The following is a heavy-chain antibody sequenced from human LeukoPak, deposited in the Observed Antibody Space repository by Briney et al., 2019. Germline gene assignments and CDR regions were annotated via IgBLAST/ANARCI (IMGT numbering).Heavy chain of an antibody. D-gene: IGHD1-14*01. CDR1: GFSFSSYW. Sequence: GGSLRLSCAASGFSFSSYWMSWVRQTPENGLEFVGNIDRDGGVRNYMDPLKGRCTISRDNGKKSLYLEISSLRADDTAVYYCARDPGSSAFDLWGRGALVTVSS. J-gene: IGHJ4*02. CDR3: ARDPGSSAFDL. V-gene: IGHV3-7*01. CDR2: IDRDGGVR.